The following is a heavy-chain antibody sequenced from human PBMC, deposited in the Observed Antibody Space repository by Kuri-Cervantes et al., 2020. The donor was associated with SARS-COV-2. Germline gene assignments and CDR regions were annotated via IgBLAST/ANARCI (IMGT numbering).Heavy chain of an antibody. CDR1: GFTFSTSA. D-gene: IGHD2-21*01. Sequence: GGSLRLSCTASGFTFSTSAMGWVRQAPGKGLEWVSAISSSGQTTYYGDAVRGRFIASRDNSKNTRFLQMNNLRADDTAVYYCAKEPAHCGTGCYSLLDQWGRGILVTVSS. CDR2: ISSSGQTT. J-gene: IGHJ4*02. CDR3: AKEPAHCGTGCYSLLDQ. V-gene: IGHV3-23*01.